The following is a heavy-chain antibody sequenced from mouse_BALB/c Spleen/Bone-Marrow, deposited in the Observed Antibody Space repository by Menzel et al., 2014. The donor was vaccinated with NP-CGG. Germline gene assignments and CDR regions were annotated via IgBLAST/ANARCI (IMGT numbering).Heavy chain of an antibody. CDR3: ARLGYYGALAY. CDR2: INPDSSTI. D-gene: IGHD1-1*01. CDR1: GFDFSRYW. V-gene: IGHV4-1*02. J-gene: IGHJ3*01. Sequence: EVKLVESGGGLVQPGGSLKPSCAASGFDFSRYWMSWVRQAPGKGLEWIGEINPDSSTINYTPSLKDKFIISRDNAKNTLYLQMSKVRSEDTALYYCARLGYYGALAYWGQGTLVTVSA.